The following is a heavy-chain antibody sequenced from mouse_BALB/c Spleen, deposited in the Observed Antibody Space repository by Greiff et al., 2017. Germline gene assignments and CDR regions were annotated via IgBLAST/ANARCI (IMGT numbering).Heavy chain of an antibody. D-gene: IGHD2-14*01. Sequence: EVQGVESGGGLVKPGGSLKLSCAASGFAFSSYDMSWVRQTPEKRLEWVAYISSGGGSTYYPDTVKGRFTISRDNAKNTLYLQMSSLKSEDTAMYYCARLGNYFDYWGQGTTLTVSS. CDR3: ARLGNYFDY. V-gene: IGHV5-12-1*01. CDR2: ISSGGGST. J-gene: IGHJ2*01. CDR1: GFAFSSYD.